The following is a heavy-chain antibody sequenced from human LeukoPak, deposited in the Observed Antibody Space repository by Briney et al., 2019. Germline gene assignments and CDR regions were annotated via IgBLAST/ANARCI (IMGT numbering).Heavy chain of an antibody. CDR2: IYYSGSA. CDR1: GGSISSYY. D-gene: IGHD5-18*01. V-gene: IGHV4-59*01. Sequence: PSEPLSLTCTVSGGSISSYYWTWIRQPPGKGLEWVGYIYYSGSANFNPSLKSRVTMSVDTSKNQFSLKLTSVTAADTAMYFCARDSRSRKSYGLDSWGLGTLVTVSS. CDR3: ARDSRSRKSYGLDS. J-gene: IGHJ4*02.